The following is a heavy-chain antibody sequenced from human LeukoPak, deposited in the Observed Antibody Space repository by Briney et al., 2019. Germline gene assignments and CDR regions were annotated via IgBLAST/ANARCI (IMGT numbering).Heavy chain of an antibody. CDR2: ISGSGYIT. J-gene: IGHJ4*02. CDR1: GFTFRNYG. Sequence: GGSLRLSCAASGFTFRNYGMSWVRQAPGKGLEWVSAISGSGYITYYADSVRGRFTISRDSSNNTLYPQMNSLRAEDTAVYYCAKDPAYSSSRLYYFDYWGQGTLVTVSS. V-gene: IGHV3-23*01. CDR3: AKDPAYSSSRLYYFDY. D-gene: IGHD6-13*01.